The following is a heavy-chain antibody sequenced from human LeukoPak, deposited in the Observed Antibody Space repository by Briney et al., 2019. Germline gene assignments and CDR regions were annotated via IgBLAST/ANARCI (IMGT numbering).Heavy chain of an antibody. Sequence: GRSLRLSCSASGFTFSSYAMHWVRQAPGKGLEYVSAISSNGGSTYYADSVKGRFTISRDNSKNTLYLQMSSLRAEDTAVYYCVKDFRGPNGGNSSSADYWGQGTLVTVSS. CDR1: GFTFSSYA. D-gene: IGHD4-23*01. CDR2: ISSNGGST. J-gene: IGHJ4*02. CDR3: VKDFRGPNGGNSSSADY. V-gene: IGHV3-64D*06.